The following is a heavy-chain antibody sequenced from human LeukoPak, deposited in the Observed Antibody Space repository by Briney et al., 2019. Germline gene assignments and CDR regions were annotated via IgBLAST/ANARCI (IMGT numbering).Heavy chain of an antibody. V-gene: IGHV4-59*08. CDR3: ASETARTWTHFDY. CDR1: GGSISSYY. CDR2: IYYSGST. Sequence: SESLSLTCTVSGGSISSYYWSWIRQPPGKGLEWIGYIYYSGSTNYNPSLKSRVTISVDTSKNQFSLKLSSVTAADTAVYYCASETARTWTHFDYWGQGTLVTVSS. D-gene: IGHD5-18*01. J-gene: IGHJ4*02.